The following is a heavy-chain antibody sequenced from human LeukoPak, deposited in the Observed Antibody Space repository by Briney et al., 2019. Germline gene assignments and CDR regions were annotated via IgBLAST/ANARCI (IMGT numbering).Heavy chain of an antibody. D-gene: IGHD3-22*01. J-gene: IGHJ4*02. Sequence: GGSLRLSCAASGFTFSSYSMTWVRQAPGKGLEWVSSISSSSSYIYYADSVKGRFTISRDNAKNSLYLQMNSLRAEDTAVYYCAKGSGYYYVDYWGQGTLVTVSS. V-gene: IGHV3-21*04. CDR3: AKGSGYYYVDY. CDR1: GFTFSSYS. CDR2: ISSSSSYI.